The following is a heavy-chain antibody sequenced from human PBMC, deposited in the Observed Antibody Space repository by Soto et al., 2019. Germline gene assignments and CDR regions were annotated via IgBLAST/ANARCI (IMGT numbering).Heavy chain of an antibody. J-gene: IGHJ6*02. D-gene: IGHD3-3*01. Sequence: GGSLRLSCAASGFTFSSYAMSWVRQAPGEVLEWVSAISGSGGSTYYADSVKGRFTISRDNSKNTLYLQMNSLRAEDTAVYYCTKINTIFGVVILEDLYGMDVWGQGTTVTVTS. CDR3: TKINTIFGVVILEDLYGMDV. V-gene: IGHV3-23*01. CDR1: GFTFSSYA. CDR2: ISGSGGST.